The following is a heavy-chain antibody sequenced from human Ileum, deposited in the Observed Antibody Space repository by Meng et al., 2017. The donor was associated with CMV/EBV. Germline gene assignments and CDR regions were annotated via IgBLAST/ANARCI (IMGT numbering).Heavy chain of an antibody. CDR2: IHSTGDT. J-gene: IGHJ4*01. V-gene: IGHV4-4*07. Sequence: HVLRQWSGPGLLKPRATLSLTCIGCGDSTNKKYLDWVRQPAGKGLEWIGRIHSTGDTYYNPSLKSRVTISIDTSKNQFFLNLTSVTAADTAMYYCARWVPGSPGFDFWGHGTLVTVSS. D-gene: IGHD1-1*01. CDR3: ARWVPGSPGFDF. CDR1: GDSTNKKY.